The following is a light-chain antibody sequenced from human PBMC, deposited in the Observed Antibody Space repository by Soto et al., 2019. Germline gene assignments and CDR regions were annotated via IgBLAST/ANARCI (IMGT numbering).Light chain of an antibody. CDR2: DSS. CDR3: QYHTDWPPYT. CDR1: QSVGRY. V-gene: IGKV3-11*02. J-gene: IGKJ2*01. Sequence: EMGLTQSPATLSLSPGDRATLSCRASQSVGRYLAWYQQRPGQAPRLLIYDSSNRVTGIPARFSGNGSGRDFTLTISSLEPEDFAVYYCQYHTDWPPYTFGQGTTLEI.